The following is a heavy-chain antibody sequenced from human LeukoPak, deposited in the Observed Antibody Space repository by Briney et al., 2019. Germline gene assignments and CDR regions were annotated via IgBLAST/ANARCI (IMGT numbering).Heavy chain of an antibody. V-gene: IGHV3-23*01. J-gene: IGHJ4*02. CDR2: ISASGGST. CDR3: AKEGDYCSSTICYADY. CDR1: GFTFSSYG. Sequence: GGTLRLSCAASGFTFSSYGMSWVRQAPGKGLEWVSSISASGGSTYYADSVKGHFTISRDNSKNTLYLQMNSLRAEDTAVYYCAKEGDYCSSTICYADYWGQGTLVTVSS. D-gene: IGHD2-2*01.